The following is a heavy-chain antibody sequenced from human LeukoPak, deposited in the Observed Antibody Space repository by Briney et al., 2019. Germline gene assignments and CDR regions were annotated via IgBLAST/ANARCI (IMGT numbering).Heavy chain of an antibody. Sequence: GGSLRLSCAASGFTFSSYAMHWVRQAPGKGLEWVAVISYDGSNKYYADSVKGRFTISRDNSKNTLYLQMNSLRAEDTAVYYCARDTSSGTPLDYWGQGTLVTVSS. V-gene: IGHV3-30-3*01. CDR2: ISYDGSNK. J-gene: IGHJ4*02. CDR1: GFTFSSYA. CDR3: ARDTSSGTPLDY. D-gene: IGHD3-10*01.